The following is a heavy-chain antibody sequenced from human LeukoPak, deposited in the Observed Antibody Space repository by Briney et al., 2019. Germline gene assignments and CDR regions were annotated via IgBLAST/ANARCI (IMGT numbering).Heavy chain of an antibody. CDR3: ASLKNYYDSSGNLVTDAFDI. CDR1: GYTFTSYG. Sequence: ASVKVSCKASGYTFTSYGITWVRQAPGQGLEWMGWISAYNGDTNYAQKLQGRVTMTTDTSTSTAYMELRSLRSDDTAVYYCASLKNYYDSSGNLVTDAFDIWGQGTMVTVSS. D-gene: IGHD3-22*01. V-gene: IGHV1-18*01. CDR2: ISAYNGDT. J-gene: IGHJ3*02.